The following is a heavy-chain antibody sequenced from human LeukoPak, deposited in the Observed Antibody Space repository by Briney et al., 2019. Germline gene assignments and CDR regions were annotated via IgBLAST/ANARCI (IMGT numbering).Heavy chain of an antibody. CDR2: INPGDSET. Sequence: GESLKISCKASGYSFTTYWIGWVRQMPGKGLEWTGIINPGDSETRYSPSFQGQVTISADKSITTAYLQWSSLKASDIAIYYCARRAQGDAFDIWGQGTMVTVSS. CDR3: ARRAQGDAFDI. J-gene: IGHJ3*02. CDR1: GYSFTTYW. V-gene: IGHV5-51*01.